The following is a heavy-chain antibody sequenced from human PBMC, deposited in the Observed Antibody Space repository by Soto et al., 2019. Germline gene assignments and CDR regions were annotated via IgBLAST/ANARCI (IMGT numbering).Heavy chain of an antibody. Sequence: SETLSLTCTGSGGSISSYYWSWIRQPPGKGLEWIGYIYYSGSTNYNPSLKSRVTISVDTSKNQFSLKLSSVTAADTAVYYCARHVGRGDIVEVPSAPPYYYYYMDCWGKGPTVPFP. CDR1: GGSISSYY. D-gene: IGHD2-2*01. J-gene: IGHJ6*03. CDR2: IYYSGST. CDR3: ARHVGRGDIVEVPSAPPYYYYYMDC. V-gene: IGHV4-59*08.